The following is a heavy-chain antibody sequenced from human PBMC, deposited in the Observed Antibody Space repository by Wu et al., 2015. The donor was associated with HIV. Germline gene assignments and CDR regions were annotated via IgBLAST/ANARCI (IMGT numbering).Heavy chain of an antibody. D-gene: IGHD6-6*01. CDR3: ATSSSDYYFYYYYMDV. V-gene: IGHV1-2*02. J-gene: IGHJ6*03. Sequence: QVQLVQSGAEVKKPGASVKVSCKASGYTFTGYYMHWVRQAPGQGLEWMGWVNPKSGGTNYAQKFQGRVTMTRDTSISTAYMELSRLRSDDTAVYYCATSSSDYYFYYYYMDVWGQGTTVTVSS. CDR1: GYTFTGYY. CDR2: VNPKSGGT.